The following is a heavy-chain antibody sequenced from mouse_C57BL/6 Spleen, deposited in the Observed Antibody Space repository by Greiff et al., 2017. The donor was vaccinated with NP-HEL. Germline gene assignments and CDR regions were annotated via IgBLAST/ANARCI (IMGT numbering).Heavy chain of an antibody. Sequence: EVKLMESEGGLVQPGSSMKLSCTASGFTFSDYYMAWVRQVPEKGLEWVANINYDGSSTYYLDSLKSRFIISRDNAKNILYLQMSSLKSEDTATYYCARDQGIYYYGSSYPYYFDYWGQGTTLTVSS. CDR1: GFTFSDYY. D-gene: IGHD1-1*01. J-gene: IGHJ2*01. V-gene: IGHV5-16*01. CDR3: ARDQGIYYYGSSYPYYFDY. CDR2: INYDGSST.